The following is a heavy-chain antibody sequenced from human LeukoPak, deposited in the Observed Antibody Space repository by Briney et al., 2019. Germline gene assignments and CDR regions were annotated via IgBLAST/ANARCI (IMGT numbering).Heavy chain of an antibody. V-gene: IGHV5-51*01. Sequence: GESLKISCKGSGYSFTTYWIGWVRQMPGKGVESMGIIYPGDSDTKYSPCFQGQVTISADRSISTAYLQWSSLKASDTAMYYCASGAGTAAHGTYDAFDIWGQGTMDTVSS. J-gene: IGHJ3*02. CDR2: IYPGDSDT. CDR3: ASGAGTAAHGTYDAFDI. D-gene: IGHD6-13*01. CDR1: GYSFTTYW.